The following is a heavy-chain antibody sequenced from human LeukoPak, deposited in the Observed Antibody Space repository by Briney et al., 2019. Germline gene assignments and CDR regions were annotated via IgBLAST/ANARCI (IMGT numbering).Heavy chain of an antibody. J-gene: IGHJ4*02. D-gene: IGHD4-11*01. CDR1: GGSISSYY. V-gene: IGHV4-59*01. CDR3: ARGGNYVYHFDY. CDR2: IYYSGST. Sequence: SETLSLTCTVSGGSISSYYWNWIRQPPGKGLEWIGYIYYSGSTNYNPSLKSRVTISIDTSENQFSLKLSSVTAADTAVYYCARGGNYVYHFDYWGQGTLVTVSS.